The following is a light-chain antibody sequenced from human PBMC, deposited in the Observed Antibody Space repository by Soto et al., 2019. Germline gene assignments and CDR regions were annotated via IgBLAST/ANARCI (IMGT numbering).Light chain of an antibody. J-gene: IGKJ1*01. V-gene: IGKV1-5*03. CDR2: KAS. Sequence: DIQMTQSPSTLSASMGDRVTITCRASQTIDSWLAWYQQRPGKPPNLLIYKASSLESGVPSRFSGSGSGTEFTLTISRLQPDDFATYYCQQYEGWTFGQGTKVDIK. CDR1: QTIDSW. CDR3: QQYEGWT.